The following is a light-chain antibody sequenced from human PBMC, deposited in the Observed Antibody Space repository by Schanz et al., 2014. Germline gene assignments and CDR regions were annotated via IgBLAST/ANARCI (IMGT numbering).Light chain of an antibody. CDR2: EGS. V-gene: IGLV2-23*01. CDR3: CSFAGSSAPLI. J-gene: IGLJ1*01. CDR1: SNDVGSYNL. Sequence: QSALTQPASVSASPGQSITISCTGTSNDVGSYNLVSWYQQYPGKAPKLMLYEGSKRPSGVSHRFSGSKSGNTASLTISGLQAEDEADYYCCSFAGSSAPLIFGTGTKLTVL.